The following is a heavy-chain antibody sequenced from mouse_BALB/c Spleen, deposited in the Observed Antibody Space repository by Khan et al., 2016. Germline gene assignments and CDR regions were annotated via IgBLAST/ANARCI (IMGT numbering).Heavy chain of an antibody. V-gene: IGHV14-3*02. Sequence: VQLKQSGAELVKPGASVKLSCTASGFNIKDTYIHWVKQRPEQGLEWIGRIDPAIDNTKYDPKFQGKATIATDTSSNTAYLQLSSLTSEDTAVYYCARGIYDDGFAYWGQGTLVTVSA. CDR2: IDPAIDNT. D-gene: IGHD2-4*01. J-gene: IGHJ3*01. CDR3: ARGIYDDGFAY. CDR1: GFNIKDTY.